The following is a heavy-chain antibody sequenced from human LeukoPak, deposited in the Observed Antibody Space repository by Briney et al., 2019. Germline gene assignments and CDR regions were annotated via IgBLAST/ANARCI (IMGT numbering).Heavy chain of an antibody. CDR1: GFTFSSYG. Sequence: GGSLRLSCAASGFTFSSYGMHWVRQAPGKGLEWVAVISYDGSNKYYADSVKGRFTISRDNSKNTLYLQMNSLRAEDTAVYYCAKGRGSLDYGDYLPGLYWGQGTLVTVSS. D-gene: IGHD4-17*01. CDR2: ISYDGSNK. J-gene: IGHJ4*02. CDR3: AKGRGSLDYGDYLPGLY. V-gene: IGHV3-30*18.